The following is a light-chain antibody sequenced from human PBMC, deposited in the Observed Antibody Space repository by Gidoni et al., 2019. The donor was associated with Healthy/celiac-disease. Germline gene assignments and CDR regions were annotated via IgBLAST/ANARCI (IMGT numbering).Light chain of an antibody. J-gene: IGKJ1*01. V-gene: IGKV1-39*01. CDR1: QSISSY. Sequence: DIQITQSPSSLSASVGDRVTITCRASQSISSYLNWYQQKPGKAPKLLIYAASSLQSGVPSRFSGSGSGTDFTLTISRLQPEDFATYYCQQSYSTPPWTFGQGTKVEIK. CDR2: AAS. CDR3: QQSYSTPPWT.